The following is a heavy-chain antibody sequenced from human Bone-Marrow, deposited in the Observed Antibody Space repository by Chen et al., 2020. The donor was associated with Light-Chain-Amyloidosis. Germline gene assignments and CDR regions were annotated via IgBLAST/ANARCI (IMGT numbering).Heavy chain of an antibody. D-gene: IGHD3-16*01. V-gene: IGHV3-53*02. CDR2: IDSCGST. CDR3: AREGGLRSPWCFDL. Sequence: EVQLVETGGGLIQPGGSLRLSCAASGFTVSSNYMSWVRRAPGKGLEWVSVIDSCGSTYYADSVKGRFTISRDNSKNTLYLQMNSLRAEDTAVYYCAREGGLRSPWCFDLWGRGTLVTVSS. CDR1: GFTVSSNY. J-gene: IGHJ2*01.